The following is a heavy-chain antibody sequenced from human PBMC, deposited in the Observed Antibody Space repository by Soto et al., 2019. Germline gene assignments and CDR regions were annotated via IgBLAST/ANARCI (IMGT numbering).Heavy chain of an antibody. CDR3: ARTGYDRSGYFVEYYFDY. CDR1: GFTFSKYA. V-gene: IGHV3-30-3*01. CDR2: ISNDGSNP. D-gene: IGHD3-22*01. Sequence: QVQLVESGGGVVQPERSLRLSCAASGFTFSKYAMHWVRQARGTGLEWVAVISNDGSNPYYADSVKGRFTISRDNSKNTLYLQMNGLREEDTAVYYCARTGYDRSGYFVEYYFDYWGQGTLVTVSS. J-gene: IGHJ4*02.